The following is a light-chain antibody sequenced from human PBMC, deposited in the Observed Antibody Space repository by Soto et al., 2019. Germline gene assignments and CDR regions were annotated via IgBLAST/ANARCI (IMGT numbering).Light chain of an antibody. CDR3: QQYNTWSLIT. J-gene: IGKJ5*01. CDR1: QSIGSN. Sequence: EIVMTQSPATLSVSPGDTATLSCRASQSIGSNVGWYQQKPGQAPRLLIYGASTRATGISARFSGSGSGTEFSLTISSLQSEDLAVYYWQQYNTWSLITFGHGPRLEMK. V-gene: IGKV3-15*01. CDR2: GAS.